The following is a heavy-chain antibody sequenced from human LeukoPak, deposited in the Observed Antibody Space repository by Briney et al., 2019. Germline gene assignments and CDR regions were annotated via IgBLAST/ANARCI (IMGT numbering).Heavy chain of an antibody. D-gene: IGHD5-12*01. CDR2: IYTSGTT. Sequence: SETLSLTCSVSGGSINSGSYFWSWIRQPPGKGLEWVGRIYTSGTTNYNPSLKRRVTISIDTSKNQFSLKLSSVIAADTAVYYCASGGGYDPFDYWRQGTLVTVSS. V-gene: IGHV4-61*02. CDR3: ASGGGYDPFDY. CDR1: GGSINSGSYF. J-gene: IGHJ4*02.